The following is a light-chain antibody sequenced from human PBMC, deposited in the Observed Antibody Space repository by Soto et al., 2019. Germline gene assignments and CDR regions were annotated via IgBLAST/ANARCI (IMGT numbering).Light chain of an antibody. V-gene: IGKV3-20*01. Sequence: DIVLTQSPGTLSLSPGERATLSCRASQSVSSSYLAWYQQKPGQAPRLLIYGASTRAAGIPDRFSGSGSGTDFTLTISRLEPKDFAVYYCQQYGSSPPYTFGQGTKLEIK. CDR2: GAS. J-gene: IGKJ2*01. CDR3: QQYGSSPPYT. CDR1: QSVSSSY.